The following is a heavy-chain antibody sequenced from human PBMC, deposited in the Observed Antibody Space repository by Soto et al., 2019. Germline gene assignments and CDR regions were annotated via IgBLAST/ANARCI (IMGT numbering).Heavy chain of an antibody. CDR1: GGSISRSSYS. Sequence: PSETLSLTCTVSGGSISRSSYSWGWIRQPPGKGLEWVSAISGSGGSTYYADSVKGRFTISRDNSKNTLYLQMNSLRAEDTAVYYCAKAYPSLAAVDYWGQGTLVTV. CDR3: AKAYPSLAAVDY. D-gene: IGHD6-13*01. V-gene: IGHV3-23*01. CDR2: ISGSGGST. J-gene: IGHJ4*02.